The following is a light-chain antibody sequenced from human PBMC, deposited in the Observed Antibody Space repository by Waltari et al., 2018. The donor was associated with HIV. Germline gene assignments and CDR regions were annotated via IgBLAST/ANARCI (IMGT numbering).Light chain of an antibody. V-gene: IGKV3-20*01. CDR1: QSVSNSY. J-gene: IGKJ2*01. Sequence: EIVLTQSPGTLSLSPGERATLSCRASQSVSNSYLAWYQQKPGQAPRLLFYGASKRATGIPNRFSGSGSGTDFTLTVSRLEPEDFAVYYCQQYGSSPYTFGLGTKLEIK. CDR3: QQYGSSPYT. CDR2: GAS.